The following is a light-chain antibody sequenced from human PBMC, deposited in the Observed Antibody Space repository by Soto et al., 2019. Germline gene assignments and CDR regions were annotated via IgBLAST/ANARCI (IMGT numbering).Light chain of an antibody. V-gene: IGLV2-23*01. CDR3: CSYAGRSTWDVV. CDR2: EGF. CDR1: SSDVGGSGL. Sequence: QSVLTQPASVSGSPGQSITISCTGTSSDVGGSGLVSWYQFHPGKAPKLLIFEGFKRPSGVSNRFSGSKSGSTASLTTSGLQAEDEADYYCCSYAGRSTWDVVFGGGTKVTVL. J-gene: IGLJ2*01.